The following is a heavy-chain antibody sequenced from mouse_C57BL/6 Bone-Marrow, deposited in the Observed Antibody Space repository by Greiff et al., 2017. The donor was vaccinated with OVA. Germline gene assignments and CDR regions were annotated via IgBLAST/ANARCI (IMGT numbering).Heavy chain of an antibody. CDR2: ISDGGSYT. CDR3: ARDRGGY. V-gene: IGHV5-4*01. D-gene: IGHD3-3*01. Sequence: SLEWVATISDGGSYTYYPDNVKGRFTITRDNAKNNLYRQMSHLKSEDTAMYYCARDRGGYWGQGTTLTVSS. J-gene: IGHJ2*01.